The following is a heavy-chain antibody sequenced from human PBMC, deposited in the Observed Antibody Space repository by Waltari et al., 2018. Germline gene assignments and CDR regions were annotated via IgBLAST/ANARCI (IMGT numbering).Heavy chain of an antibody. CDR2: ITPCKCNS. J-gene: IGHJ3*02. CDR3: ARSGPGYCSGGSFPGLAFDI. Sequence: QMQLVQSGAEVKKTGSSVKVSCKASGYTFTYRYLHWVRQAPGQAIGWMCWITPCKCNSNLEQKFQYRVTSTRNRSMSTAYMELIILRSEDTSMYYCARSGPGYCSGGSFPGLAFDIWGQGTMVTVSS. CDR1: GYTFTYRY. V-gene: IGHV1-45*02. D-gene: IGHD2-15*01.